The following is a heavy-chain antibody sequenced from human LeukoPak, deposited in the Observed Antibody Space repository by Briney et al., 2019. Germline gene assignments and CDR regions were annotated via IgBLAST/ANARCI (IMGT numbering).Heavy chain of an antibody. Sequence: SSQTLSLTCTVSGGSISSGGYYWSWIRQHPGKGLEWIGYIYYSGSTNYNPSLKSRVTMSVDTSKNQFSLKLRSVTTADTAVYYCARYTAMVAFHAHGFDIWGKGTMVTVS. V-gene: IGHV4-31*03. J-gene: IGHJ3*02. D-gene: IGHD5-18*01. CDR2: IYYSGST. CDR1: GGSISSGGYY. CDR3: ARYTAMVAFHAHGFDI.